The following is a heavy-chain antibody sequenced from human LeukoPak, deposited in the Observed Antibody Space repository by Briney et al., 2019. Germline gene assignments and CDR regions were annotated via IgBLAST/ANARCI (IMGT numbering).Heavy chain of an antibody. CDR3: ARGFGAAAGDY. J-gene: IGHJ4*02. Sequence: SETLSLTCTVSGASFSPYYWSWVRQPPGKGLEWIGYIHYSGSTIYNPSLKSRVTISVDTSKNQFSLKLSSVTAADTAVYYCARGFGAAAGDYWGQGTLVTVSS. CDR2: IHYSGST. D-gene: IGHD6-13*01. CDR1: GASFSPYY. V-gene: IGHV4-59*12.